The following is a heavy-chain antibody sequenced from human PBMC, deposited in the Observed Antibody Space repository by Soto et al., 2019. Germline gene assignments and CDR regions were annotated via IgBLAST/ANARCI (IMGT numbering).Heavy chain of an antibody. CDR3: ARSFETLVLIRAFWFAP. CDR1: AFTFSSYS. CDR2: ISYDGGNK. V-gene: IGHV3-30-3*01. D-gene: IGHD3-22*01. J-gene: IGHJ5*02. Sequence: GGSLRLSCAASAFTFSSYSMHWVRQAPGKGQEWVAVISYDGGNKYYADSATGRFPISRDHSKNTLSLQMISLRPEDTAVYYCARSFETLVLIRAFWFAPWGEGTLVTVSS.